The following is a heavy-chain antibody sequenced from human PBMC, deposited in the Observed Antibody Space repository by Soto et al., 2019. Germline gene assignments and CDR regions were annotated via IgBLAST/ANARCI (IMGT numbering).Heavy chain of an antibody. CDR3: ARDEGYKWNDGGWFDP. J-gene: IGHJ5*02. V-gene: IGHV1-18*01. CDR2: ISGYNGNT. Sequence: QVQLVQSGAEVKKPGASVKVSCKSSGYTFTSYGISWVRQAPGQGLEWMGWISGYNGNTNYAQKLQGRVTMTTDTSTSTGYIELRSLRSDDTAVYYWARDEGYKWNDGGWFDPWCQGTLVTVSS. D-gene: IGHD1-1*01. CDR1: GYTFTSYG.